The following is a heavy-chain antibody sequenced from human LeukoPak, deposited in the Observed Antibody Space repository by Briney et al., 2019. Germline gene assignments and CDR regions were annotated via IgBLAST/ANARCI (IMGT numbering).Heavy chain of an antibody. CDR1: GYTFSSHG. Sequence: GGSLRLSCAASGYTFSSHGMYWVRQAPGKGLEWVALLWYDGSQKYYADSVTGRFTISRDNSKNTLSLQMDSLRAEDTAVYFCARLYSSGWADYWGQGTLVTVSS. CDR3: ARLYSSGWADY. CDR2: LWYDGSQK. V-gene: IGHV3-33*01. D-gene: IGHD6-19*01. J-gene: IGHJ4*02.